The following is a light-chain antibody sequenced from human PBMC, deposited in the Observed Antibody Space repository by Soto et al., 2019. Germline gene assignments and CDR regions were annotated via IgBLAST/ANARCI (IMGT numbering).Light chain of an antibody. CDR1: ESVSRN. CDR2: GAF. CDR3: QQYNDWPLT. Sequence: EVVMTQSPASLSVSPMEIATLSCRASESVSRNLAWYQQKPGQAPSLLIYGAFTRATGIPARFSGTGSGTEFTLTISSLQSEDFALYYCQQYNDWPLTFGQGTKVDI. J-gene: IGKJ1*01. V-gene: IGKV3-15*01.